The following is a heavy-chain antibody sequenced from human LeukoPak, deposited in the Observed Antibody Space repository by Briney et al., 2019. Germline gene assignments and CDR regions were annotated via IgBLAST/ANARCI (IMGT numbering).Heavy chain of an antibody. CDR1: GYTFTSYG. Sequence: ASVKVSCKASGYTFTSYGISWVRQAPGQGLEWMGWISAYNGNTNYAQKLQGRDTMTTDTSTSTAYMELRSLRSDDTAVYYCARDWFGDLTGFKGLYYYYGMDVWGQGTTVTVSS. CDR3: ARDWFGDLTGFKGLYYYYGMDV. D-gene: IGHD3-9*01. V-gene: IGHV1-18*01. J-gene: IGHJ6*02. CDR2: ISAYNGNT.